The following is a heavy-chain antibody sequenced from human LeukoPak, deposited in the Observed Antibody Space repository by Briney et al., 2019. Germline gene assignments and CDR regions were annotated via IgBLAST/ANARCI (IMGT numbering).Heavy chain of an antibody. CDR1: GYTFTSYY. V-gene: IGHV5-51*01. CDR2: IYPGDSDT. J-gene: IGHJ6*02. D-gene: IGHD2-2*01. CDR3: ARAGVVVPAAIYYYGMDV. Sequence: GASVKVSCKASGYTFTSYYMHWVRQMPGKGLEWMGIIYPGDSDTRYSPSFQGQVTISADKSISTAYLQWSSLKASDTAMYYCARAGVVVPAAIYYYGMDVWGQGTTVTVSS.